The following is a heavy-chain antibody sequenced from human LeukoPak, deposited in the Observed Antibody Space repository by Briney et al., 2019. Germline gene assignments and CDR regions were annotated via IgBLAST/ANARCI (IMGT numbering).Heavy chain of an antibody. V-gene: IGHV3-7*01. CDR3: LKSVDF. Sequence: GGSLRLSCAASGFTFSDSWMSWVRQAPGKGLEWVAHIQQGGFEKYYVDSVKGRFTISRDNGKNSLYLQMNDLRAEDTAVYYCLKSVDFWGQRILVTVSP. J-gene: IGHJ4*02. CDR2: IQQGGFEK. CDR1: GFTFSDSW.